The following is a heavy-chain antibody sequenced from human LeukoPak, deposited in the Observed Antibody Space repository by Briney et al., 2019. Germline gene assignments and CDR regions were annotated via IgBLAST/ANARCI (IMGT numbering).Heavy chain of an antibody. Sequence: PGGSLRLSCAASGFTFSSYSMNWVRQAPGKGLEWVSSISSSSSYIYYADSVKGRFTVSRDSGKNSLLLQMNSLRAEDTALYYCARGYSRAAFDIWGQGTVVAVSS. CDR2: ISSSSSYI. V-gene: IGHV3-21*01. CDR1: GFTFSSYS. D-gene: IGHD2-15*01. J-gene: IGHJ3*02. CDR3: ARGYSRAAFDI.